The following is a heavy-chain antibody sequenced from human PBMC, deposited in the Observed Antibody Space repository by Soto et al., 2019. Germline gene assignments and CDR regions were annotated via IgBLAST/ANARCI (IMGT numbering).Heavy chain of an antibody. Sequence: QVQLQESGPGLVRPSETLSLTCSVSGGSITSHYWSWIRQSPGKGLEWIGYIYDTGTTNYNPSLKSRVTMSLDTSKNRFALELASVTAADTAVYYCARDKRSSNSGCHNGFDPWRQGTLVSVFS. CDR1: GGSITSHY. CDR3: ARDKRSSNSGCHNGFDP. J-gene: IGHJ5*02. D-gene: IGHD3-22*01. CDR2: IYDTGTT. V-gene: IGHV4-59*11.